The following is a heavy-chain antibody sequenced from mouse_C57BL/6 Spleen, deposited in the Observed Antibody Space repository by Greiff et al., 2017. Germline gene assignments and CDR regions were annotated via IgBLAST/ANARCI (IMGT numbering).Heavy chain of an antibody. CDR2: IYWDDDK. CDR3: ARNYDPYWYFDV. V-gene: IGHV8-12*01. Sequence: QVTLKESGPGILQSSQTLSLTCSFSGFSLSTSGMGVSWIRQPSGKGLEWLAHIYWDDDKRYNPSLKSRLTISKDTSRNQVFLKITSVDTADTATYYCARNYDPYWYFDVWGTGTTVTVSS. D-gene: IGHD2-4*01. J-gene: IGHJ1*03. CDR1: GFSLSTSGMG.